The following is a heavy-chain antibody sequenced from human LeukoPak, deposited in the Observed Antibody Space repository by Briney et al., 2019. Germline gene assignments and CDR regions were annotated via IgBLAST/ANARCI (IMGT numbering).Heavy chain of an antibody. Sequence: GASVKVSCKASGYTFTSYDINWVRQATGQGLEWMGWMNPNSGNTGYAQKFQGRVTITRNTSISTAYMELSSLRAEDTAVYYCAKVGYSSGWYRGFLDYWGQGTLVTVSS. D-gene: IGHD6-19*01. V-gene: IGHV1-8*03. J-gene: IGHJ4*02. CDR1: GYTFTSYD. CDR3: AKVGYSSGWYRGFLDY. CDR2: MNPNSGNT.